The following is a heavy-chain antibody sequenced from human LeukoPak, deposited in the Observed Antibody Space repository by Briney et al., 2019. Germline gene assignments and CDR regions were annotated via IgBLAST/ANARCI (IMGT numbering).Heavy chain of an antibody. CDR2: INHSGST. CDR3: ARGYYGSGSHCCHMDV. D-gene: IGHD3-10*01. CDR1: VGSFSGYY. V-gene: IGHV4-34*01. Sequence: SETLSLTCAVYVGSFSGYYWSWIRQPPGKGLEWIGEINHSGSTNYNSSLKSRVTISVDTSKDQFSLKLSSVPAADTAVYYCARGYYGSGSHCCHMDVWGKGTTITVS. J-gene: IGHJ6*03.